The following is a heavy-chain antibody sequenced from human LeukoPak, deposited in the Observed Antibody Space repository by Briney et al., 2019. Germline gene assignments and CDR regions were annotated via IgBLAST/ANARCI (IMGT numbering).Heavy chain of an antibody. V-gene: IGHV3-15*01. CDR3: ARTYYYDSSGPNWFDP. Sequence: GGSLRLSCTVSELIFNHAWMSWVRQAPGKGLEWVGYIKSIGDDGTTDFGAPVKDRFTISRDDSKNTLYLQMNSLRAEDTAVYYCARTYYYDSSGPNWFDPWGQGTLVTVSS. D-gene: IGHD3-22*01. J-gene: IGHJ5*02. CDR2: IKSIGDDGTT. CDR1: ELIFNHAW.